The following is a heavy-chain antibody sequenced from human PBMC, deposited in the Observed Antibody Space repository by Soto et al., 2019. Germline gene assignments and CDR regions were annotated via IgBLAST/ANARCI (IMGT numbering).Heavy chain of an antibody. V-gene: IGHV3-72*01. CDR2: TRNKANSYTT. J-gene: IGHJ4*02. Sequence: PGGSLRLSCAASGFTFSDHYMDWVRQAPGKGLEWVGRTRNKANSYTTEYAASVKGRFTISRDDSKNSLYLQMNSLKTEDTAVYYCARDSSSGYFDYWGQGTLVTVSS. CDR3: ARDSSSGYFDY. CDR1: GFTFSDHY. D-gene: IGHD6-6*01.